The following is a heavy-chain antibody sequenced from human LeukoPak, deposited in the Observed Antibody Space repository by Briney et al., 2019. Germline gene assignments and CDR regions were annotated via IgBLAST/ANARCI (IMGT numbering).Heavy chain of an antibody. D-gene: IGHD2-2*01. Sequence: SGGSLRLSCAASGFTFSTYWMTWVRQAPGKGLEWVANIYQDGSEKHYVDSVKGRFTISRDNAKNSLYLQMNSLRAEDTAIFYCARSSRTYCIGAFCYGWYFDLWGRGTLVTVSS. V-gene: IGHV3-7*01. CDR1: GFTFSTYW. J-gene: IGHJ2*01. CDR3: ARSSRTYCIGAFCYGWYFDL. CDR2: IYQDGSEK.